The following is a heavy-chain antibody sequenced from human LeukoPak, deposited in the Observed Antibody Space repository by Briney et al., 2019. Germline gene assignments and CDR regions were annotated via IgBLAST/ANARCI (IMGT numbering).Heavy chain of an antibody. CDR1: GLIFSSCG. Sequence: GRSLRLSCAASGLIFSSCGMHWVRQAPGKGLEWVAVISIDGNNKYYGDSVKGRFTISRDNSKNTLYLQINSLRPEDTAVYYCAKDQSQWGQGTLVIVSS. CDR3: AKDQSQ. V-gene: IGHV3-30*18. J-gene: IGHJ4*02. CDR2: ISIDGNNK.